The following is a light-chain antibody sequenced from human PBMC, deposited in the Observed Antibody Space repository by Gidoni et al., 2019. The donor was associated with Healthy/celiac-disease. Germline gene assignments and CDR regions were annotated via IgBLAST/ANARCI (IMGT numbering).Light chain of an antibody. CDR3: QQYGSSPPGVT. CDR2: GAS. J-gene: IGKJ5*01. CDR1: QSVSSSY. Sequence: IVLTQSPGPLSLSPGEGATLSCRASQSVSSSYLAWYQQKPGQAPRLLIRGASSRATGIPDRFSGSGSGTDFTLTISRLEPEDFAVYYCQQYGSSPPGVTFGQGTRLEIK. V-gene: IGKV3-20*01.